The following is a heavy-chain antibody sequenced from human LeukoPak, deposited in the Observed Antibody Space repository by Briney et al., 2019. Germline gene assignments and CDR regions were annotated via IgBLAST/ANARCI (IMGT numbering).Heavy chain of an antibody. Sequence: ASVKVSCKASGGTFSSYAISWVRQAPGQGLEWMGIINPSGGSTSYAQKFQGRVTMTRDMSTSTVYMELSSLRSEDTAVYYCARSSGYSDAFDIWGQGTMVTVSS. D-gene: IGHD3-22*01. CDR1: GGTFSSYA. V-gene: IGHV1-46*01. CDR3: ARSSGYSDAFDI. J-gene: IGHJ3*02. CDR2: INPSGGST.